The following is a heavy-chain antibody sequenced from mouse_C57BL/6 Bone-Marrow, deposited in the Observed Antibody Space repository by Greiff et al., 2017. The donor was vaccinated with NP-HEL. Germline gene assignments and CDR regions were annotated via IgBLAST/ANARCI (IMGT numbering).Heavy chain of an antibody. CDR2: INPNYGTT. CDR1: GYSFTDYN. D-gene: IGHD1-1*01. V-gene: IGHV1-39*01. CDR3: ARGITTVVATEDWYFDV. J-gene: IGHJ1*03. Sequence: EVKLQQSGPELVKPGASVKISCKASGYSFTDYNMNWVKQSNGKSLEWIGVINPNYGTTSYNQKFKGKATLTVDQSSSTAYMQLNSLTSEDSAVYYCARGITTVVATEDWYFDVWGTGTTVTVSS.